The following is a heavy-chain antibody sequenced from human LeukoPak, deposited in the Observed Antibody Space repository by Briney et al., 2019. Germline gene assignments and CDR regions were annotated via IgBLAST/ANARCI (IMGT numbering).Heavy chain of an antibody. CDR1: GFQFSNYW. V-gene: IGHV3-7*03. D-gene: IGHD3-10*01. CDR3: AKDQYYYGSGSYSNYYYYYMDV. J-gene: IGHJ6*03. Sequence: GGSLRLSCAASGFQFSNYWMTWVRQAPGKGLEWVANIKRDGSAKYYVDSVKGRFTISRDNSKNTLYLQMNSLRAEDTAVYYCAKDQYYYGSGSYSNYYYYYMDVWGKGTTVTISS. CDR2: IKRDGSAK.